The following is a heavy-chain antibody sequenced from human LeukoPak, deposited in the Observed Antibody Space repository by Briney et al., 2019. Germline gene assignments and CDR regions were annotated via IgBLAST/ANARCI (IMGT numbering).Heavy chain of an antibody. CDR1: GYTFTSYG. CDR3: ARVSLSSSWKNWLDP. J-gene: IGHJ5*02. V-gene: IGHV1-18*01. CDR2: ISAYNGNT. Sequence: ASVKVSCKASGYTFTSYGISWVRQAPGQGLEWMGWISAYNGNTNYAQKLQGRVTMTTDTSTSTAYMELRSLRSDDTAVYYCARVSLSSSWKNWLDPWGQGTLVTVSS. D-gene: IGHD6-13*01.